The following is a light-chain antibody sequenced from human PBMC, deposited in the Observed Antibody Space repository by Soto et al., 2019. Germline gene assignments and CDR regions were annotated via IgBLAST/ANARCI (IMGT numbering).Light chain of an antibody. J-gene: IGLJ1*01. CDR3: CSFAPGRIYV. CDR2: DVT. CDR1: SSEVGTYDY. Sequence: QSVLTQPPSVSGSPGQSITISCSGTSSEVGTYDYVSWYQQHPGKAPKLMIYDVTNRLSGPSDRFSGSKSGNTASLTLSGLQAEDDGDYYCCSFAPGRIYVFGTGTKVTVL. V-gene: IGLV2-14*03.